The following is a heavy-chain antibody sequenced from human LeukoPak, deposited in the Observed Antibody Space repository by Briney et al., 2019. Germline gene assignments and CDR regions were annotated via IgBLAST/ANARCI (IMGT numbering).Heavy chain of an antibody. CDR3: ARRVAVTGIYCFDH. D-gene: IGHD6-19*01. V-gene: IGHV4-59*08. CDR2: IYYTGST. J-gene: IGHJ4*02. CDR1: GGSISNYF. Sequence: SETLSLTCTVSGGSISNYFWSWIRQPPGKGLEWVGYIYYTGSTDYNPSLKSRVTISLETSKSQFSLRLTSVTAADTAVYYCARRVAVTGIYCFDHWGQGTPVTVSS.